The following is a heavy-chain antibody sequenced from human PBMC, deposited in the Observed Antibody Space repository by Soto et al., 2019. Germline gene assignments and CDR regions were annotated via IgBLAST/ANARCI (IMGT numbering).Heavy chain of an antibody. CDR1: GFTFSSYW. CDR3: ARDSLRAPTEAFDI. CDR2: IKQDGSEK. V-gene: IGHV3-7*01. J-gene: IGHJ3*02. Sequence: GGSLRLSCAASGFTFSSYWMSWVRQAPGKGLEWVANIKQDGSEKYYVDSVKGRFTISRDNAKNSLYLQMNSLRAEDTAVYYCARDSLRAPTEAFDIWGQGTMVTVSS.